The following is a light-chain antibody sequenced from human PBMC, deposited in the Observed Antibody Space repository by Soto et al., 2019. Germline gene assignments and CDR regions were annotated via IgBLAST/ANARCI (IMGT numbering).Light chain of an antibody. V-gene: IGLV2-23*01. CDR2: EAS. J-gene: IGLJ3*02. CDR1: ISDVGSYNL. CDR3: CSYAGGYTLV. Sequence: QSALTQPASVSGSPGQSITISCTGTISDVGSYNLVSWYQQHPGNAPKVIIYEASKRPSGVSDRFSGSKSGNTASLTISGLQTEDEADYYCCSYAGGYTLVFGGGTKLTVL.